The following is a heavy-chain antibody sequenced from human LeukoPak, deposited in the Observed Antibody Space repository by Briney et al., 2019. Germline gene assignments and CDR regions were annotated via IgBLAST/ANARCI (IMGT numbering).Heavy chain of an antibody. V-gene: IGHV1-69*13. CDR2: IIPIFGTA. J-gene: IGHJ4*02. CDR1: GGTFISYA. CDR3: ARVSYDFWSGQL. D-gene: IGHD3-3*01. Sequence: GASVKVSCKASGGTFISYAISWVRQAPGQGLEWMGGIIPIFGTANYAQKFQGRVTITADESTSTAYMELSSLRSEDTAVYYCARVSYDFWSGQLWGQGTLVTVSS.